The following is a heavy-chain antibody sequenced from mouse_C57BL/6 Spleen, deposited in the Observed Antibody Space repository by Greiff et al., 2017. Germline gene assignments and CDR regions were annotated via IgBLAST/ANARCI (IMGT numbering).Heavy chain of an antibody. CDR1: GFNIKDYY. CDR2: IDPEDGDT. Sequence: VQLQQSGAELVRPGASVKLSCTASGFNIKDYYMHWVKQRPEQGLEWIGRIDPEDGDTEYAPKFQGKATMTADTSSNTAYLQLSSLTSEDTAVYYCTPYYYGSSYVKAYWGQGTSVTVSS. V-gene: IGHV14-1*01. D-gene: IGHD1-1*01. J-gene: IGHJ4*01. CDR3: TPYYYGSSYVKAY.